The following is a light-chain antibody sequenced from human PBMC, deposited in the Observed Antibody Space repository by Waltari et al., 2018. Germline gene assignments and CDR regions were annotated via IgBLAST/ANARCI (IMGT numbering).Light chain of an antibody. CDR3: LQYNTYPFT. CDR1: QDIRSY. CDR2: DTS. Sequence: DIQMTQSPSSLSASIGDTVTITCRTSQDIRSYLNWFQQKPGKAPTLLMYDTSTLEAGVPSRFSGSGSGTEFTLTISSLQPEDLAVYYCLQYNTYPFTFGPGTKLDIK. V-gene: IGKV1-17*01. J-gene: IGKJ3*01.